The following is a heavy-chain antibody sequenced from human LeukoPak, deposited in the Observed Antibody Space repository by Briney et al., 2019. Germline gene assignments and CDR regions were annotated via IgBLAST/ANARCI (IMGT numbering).Heavy chain of an antibody. Sequence: GGSLRLSCAASGFSFSTYWMAWVRQAPGKGLEWVSYISSSGNKIYYAASVKGRFTISRDNAKNSLYLQIDSLRAEDTAVYYCARGQRPQYTSTWDNWFDPWGQGTQVTVSS. CDR3: ARGQRPQYTSTWDNWFDP. CDR2: ISSSGNKI. D-gene: IGHD2-2*01. CDR1: GFSFSTYW. J-gene: IGHJ5*02. V-gene: IGHV3-48*03.